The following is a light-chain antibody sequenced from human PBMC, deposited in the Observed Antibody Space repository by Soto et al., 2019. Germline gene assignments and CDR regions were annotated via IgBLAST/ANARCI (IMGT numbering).Light chain of an antibody. CDR2: AGS. CDR1: QDISRY. V-gene: IGKV1-9*01. Sequence: DIQLTQSPSFLSASVGDRVTITCRASQDISRYLAWYQQKAGKAPKLLIYAGSTLQKGVPSRFSGSGSGTEFTLTISSLQPDDFATYYCQQLNTYPLFTFGPGTEVDI. CDR3: QQLNTYPLFT. J-gene: IGKJ3*01.